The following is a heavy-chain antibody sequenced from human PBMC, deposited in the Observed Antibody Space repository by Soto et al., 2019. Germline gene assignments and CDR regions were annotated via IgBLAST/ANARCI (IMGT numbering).Heavy chain of an antibody. CDR1: GGSISSGGYY. J-gene: IGHJ4*02. CDR2: IYYSGST. D-gene: IGHD3-10*01. CDR3: ARDRAYYGSGSWTDY. Sequence: QVQLQESGPGLVKPSQTLSLTCTVSGGSISSGGYYWSWIRQHPGEGLGWIGYIYYSGSTYYNPYFKGRVTLSVDTSNNRCSLKRSSVTAAVTAVYYCARDRAYYGSGSWTDYWGQGTLVTVSS. V-gene: IGHV4-31*03.